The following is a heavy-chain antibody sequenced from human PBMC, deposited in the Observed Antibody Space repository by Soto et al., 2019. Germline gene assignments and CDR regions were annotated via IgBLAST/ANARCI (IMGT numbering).Heavy chain of an antibody. V-gene: IGHV1-8*01. J-gene: IGHJ3*02. CDR2: MNPNTGNT. Sequence: QAQLVQSGAEVRRPGASVKVYCKASGYTFGSHDINWVRQAPGQGLEWMGWMNPNTGNTGYAQKLQGRVTMTRTASISTAYMELSGLKSEDTAVYYCARVGPRAFDIWGQGTMVTVSS. CDR1: GYTFGSHD. CDR3: ARVGPRAFDI.